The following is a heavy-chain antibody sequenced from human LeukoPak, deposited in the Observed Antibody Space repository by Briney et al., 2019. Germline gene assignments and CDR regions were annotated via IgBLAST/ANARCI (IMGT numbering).Heavy chain of an antibody. V-gene: IGHV4-34*01. J-gene: IGHJ5*02. Sequence: SETLSLTCAVHGGSFSGYYWSWIRQPPGKGLEWIGEINHSGSTNYNPSLKSRVTISVDTSKNQFSLKLSSVTAADTAVYYCARLPSYYDILTGYYYDPWGQGTLVTVSS. D-gene: IGHD3-9*01. CDR3: ARLPSYYDILTGYYYDP. CDR2: INHSGST. CDR1: GGSFSGYY.